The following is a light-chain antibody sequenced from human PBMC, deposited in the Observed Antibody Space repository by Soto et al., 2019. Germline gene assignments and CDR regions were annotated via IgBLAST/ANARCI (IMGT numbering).Light chain of an antibody. J-gene: IGLJ2*01. CDR1: SSDVGAYNY. V-gene: IGLV2-14*03. Sequence: QSVLTQPASVSGSPGQSITISCTGTSSDVGAYNYVSWYQHHPGKAPKLMIYDVGNRPSGVSNRFSGSKSGNTASLTISGLQAEDEADYYCSSYTISSTVVFGGGPQLTVL. CDR2: DVG. CDR3: SSYTISSTVV.